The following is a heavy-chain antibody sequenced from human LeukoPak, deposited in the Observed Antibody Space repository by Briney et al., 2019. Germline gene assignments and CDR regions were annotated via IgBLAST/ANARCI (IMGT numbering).Heavy chain of an antibody. J-gene: IGHJ4*02. D-gene: IGHD2-21*01. Sequence: PGGSLRLSCAASGFTVSSNYMSWVRQAPGKGLEWVSIIYSGGNTYYADSVKGRFTISRDNSKNTLYLQMNSLRAEDTAVYYCAREIPGSRAVDYWGQGTLVTVSS. CDR3: AREIPGSRAVDY. CDR1: GFTVSSNY. CDR2: IYSGGNT. V-gene: IGHV3-53*01.